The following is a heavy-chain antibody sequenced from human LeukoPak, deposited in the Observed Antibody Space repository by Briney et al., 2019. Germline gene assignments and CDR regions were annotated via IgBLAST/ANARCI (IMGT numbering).Heavy chain of an antibody. CDR2: NSGSGVST. CDR1: GFTFNSYA. V-gene: IGHV3-23*01. CDR3: ATSPSGTFDH. J-gene: IGHJ4*02. D-gene: IGHD3/OR15-3a*01. Sequence: GGSLRLSCAASGFTFNSYAMSWVRQAPGKGLEGVSSNSGSGVSTSYADSVKGRFTISRDNSKNTLYLQMNSLRAEDTAVYYCATSPSGTFDHWGQGTLVTVSS.